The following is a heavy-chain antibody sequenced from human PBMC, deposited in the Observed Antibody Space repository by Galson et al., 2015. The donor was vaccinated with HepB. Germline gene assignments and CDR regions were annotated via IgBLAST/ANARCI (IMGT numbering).Heavy chain of an antibody. CDR1: GFTVSSNY. Sequence: SLRLSCAASGFTVSSNYMSWVRQAPGKGLEWVSVIYSGGSTYYADSVKGRFTISRDNSKNTLYLQMNSLRAEDTAVYYCARAPGASSGYYPPAYWGQGTLVTVSS. CDR2: IYSGGST. J-gene: IGHJ4*02. D-gene: IGHD3-22*01. V-gene: IGHV3-66*01. CDR3: ARAPGASSGYYPPAY.